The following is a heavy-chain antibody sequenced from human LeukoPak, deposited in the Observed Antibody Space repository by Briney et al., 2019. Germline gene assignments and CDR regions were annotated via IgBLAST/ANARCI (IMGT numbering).Heavy chain of an antibody. J-gene: IGHJ4*02. D-gene: IGHD4-17*01. CDR3: ARALPRGAGDYKN. V-gene: IGHV3-30*04. CDR1: GFTFSSYA. CDR2: ISYDGTNK. Sequence: PGGSLRLPCAASGFTFSSYAMHWVRQAPGKGLEWVAVISYDGTNKYYADSVKGRFTISRDNSKNTLYLQMNSLRAEDTAVYYCARALPRGAGDYKNWGQGTLVTVSS.